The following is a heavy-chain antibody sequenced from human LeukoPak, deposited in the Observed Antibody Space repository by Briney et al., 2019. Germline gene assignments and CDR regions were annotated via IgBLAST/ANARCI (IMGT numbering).Heavy chain of an antibody. CDR2: MNPNSGNT. V-gene: IGHV1-8*01. Sequence: ASVKVSCKASGYTFTSYDIDWVRQATGQGLEWMGWMNPNSGNTGYAQKFQGRVTMTRNTSISTAYMELSSLRSEDTAVYYCARGPLGYCTNGVCIKWGQGTLVTVSS. CDR3: ARGPLGYCTNGVCIK. D-gene: IGHD2-8*01. CDR1: GYTFTSYD. J-gene: IGHJ4*02.